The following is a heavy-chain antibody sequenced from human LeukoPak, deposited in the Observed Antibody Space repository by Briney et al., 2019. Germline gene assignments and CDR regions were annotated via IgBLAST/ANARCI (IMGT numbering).Heavy chain of an antibody. CDR1: GGSISSSSYY. Sequence: PSETLSLTCTVSGGSISSSSYYWGWIRQPPGKGLEWIGSIYYSGSTYYNPSLKSRVTISVDTSKNQFSLKLSSVTAADTAVYYCAGHPRTIAAASTCWFDPWGQGTLVTVSS. CDR3: AGHPRTIAAASTCWFDP. D-gene: IGHD6-13*01. CDR2: IYYSGST. V-gene: IGHV4-39*01. J-gene: IGHJ5*02.